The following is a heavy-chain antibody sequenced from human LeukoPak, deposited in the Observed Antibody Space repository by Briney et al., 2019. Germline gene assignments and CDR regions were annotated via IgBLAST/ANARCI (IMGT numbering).Heavy chain of an antibody. V-gene: IGHV3-23*01. D-gene: IGHD5-18*01. CDR1: GFTFSSYA. Sequence: QTGGSLRLSCAASGFTFSSYAMSWVRQAPGKGLEWVSAISGSGGSAYYADSVKGRFTISRDNSKNTLYLQMNSLRAEDTAVYYCAKDRQSYGYCVVVDYWGQGTLVTVSS. CDR2: ISGSGGSA. CDR3: AKDRQSYGYCVVVDY. J-gene: IGHJ4*02.